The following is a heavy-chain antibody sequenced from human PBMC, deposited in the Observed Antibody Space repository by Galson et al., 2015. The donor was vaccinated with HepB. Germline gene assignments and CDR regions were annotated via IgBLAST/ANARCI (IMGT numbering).Heavy chain of an antibody. CDR3: AKDNQAGDYDYVWGSFRYASDY. Sequence: SLRLSCAASGFTFSGYSMNWVRQAPGKGLEWVSSISSGSSYIYYADPVKGRFTVSRDNARNSLYLQMNSLRAEDTAVYYCAKDNQAGDYDYVWGSFRYASDYWGQGTLVTVSS. J-gene: IGHJ4*02. V-gene: IGHV3-21*01. D-gene: IGHD3-16*02. CDR1: GFTFSGYS. CDR2: ISSGSSYI.